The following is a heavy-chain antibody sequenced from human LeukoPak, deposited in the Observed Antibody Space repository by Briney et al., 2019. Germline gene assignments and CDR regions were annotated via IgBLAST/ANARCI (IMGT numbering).Heavy chain of an antibody. D-gene: IGHD2-15*01. Sequence: GGSLRLSCAASGFTFSSYAMHWVRQAPGKGLEWVAVISYDGSNKYYADSVKGRFTISRDNSKNTLYLQMNSLRAEDTAVYYCAREPRGYCSGGSCYGYWGQGTLVTVSS. CDR3: AREPRGYCSGGSCYGY. CDR2: ISYDGSNK. CDR1: GFTFSSYA. J-gene: IGHJ4*02. V-gene: IGHV3-30-3*01.